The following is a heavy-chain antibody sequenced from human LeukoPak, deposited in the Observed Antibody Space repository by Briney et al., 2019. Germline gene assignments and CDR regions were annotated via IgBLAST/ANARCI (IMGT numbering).Heavy chain of an antibody. J-gene: IGHJ5*02. Sequence: SETLSLTCTVSGGSISSYYWSWIRQPAGKGLEWIGRIYTSGSTNYNPSLKSRVTMSVDTSKNQFSLKLSSVTAADTAVYYCARDPSLNYDFWSGYYVGKGWFDPWGQGTLVTVSS. CDR3: ARDPSLNYDFWSGYYVGKGWFDP. CDR1: GGSISSYY. CDR2: IYTSGST. D-gene: IGHD3-3*01. V-gene: IGHV4-4*07.